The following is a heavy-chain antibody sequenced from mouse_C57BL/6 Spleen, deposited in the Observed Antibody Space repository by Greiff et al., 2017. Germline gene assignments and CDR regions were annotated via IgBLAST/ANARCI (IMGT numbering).Heavy chain of an antibody. CDR2: IYPRSGNT. D-gene: IGHD2-4*01. V-gene: IGHV1-81*01. CDR3: ARGDYGDAMDY. Sequence: QVQLKESGAELARPGASVKLSCKASGYTFTSYGISWVKQRTGQGLEWIGEIYPRSGNTYYNEKFKGKATLTADKSSSTAYMELRSLTSEDSAVYFCARGDYGDAMDYWGQGTSVTVSS. J-gene: IGHJ4*01. CDR1: GYTFTSYG.